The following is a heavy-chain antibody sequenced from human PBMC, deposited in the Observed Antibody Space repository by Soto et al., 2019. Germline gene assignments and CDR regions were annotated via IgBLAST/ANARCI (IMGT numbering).Heavy chain of an antibody. CDR1: AFTFNIYA. V-gene: IGHV3-23*01. J-gene: IGHJ6*04. Sequence: EVQLLESGGGLVQPGGSLRLSCAASAFTFNIYAMSWVRQAPGKGLEWVSTISGSGGSTYYADSVKGRFTISRDNSKNTVYLQKNSQRADDTAVYYCAKEGPNSSGRRFRDVLGKGTTVTVSS. CDR2: ISGSGGST. D-gene: IGHD6-19*01. CDR3: AKEGPNSSGRRFRDV.